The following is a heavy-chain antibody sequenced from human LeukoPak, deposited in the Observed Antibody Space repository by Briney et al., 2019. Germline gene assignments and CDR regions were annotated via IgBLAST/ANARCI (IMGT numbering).Heavy chain of an antibody. J-gene: IGHJ4*01. Sequence: LSGGSLRLSCAASGFTFEYSAMHWLRRAPGKGLEWVSLITKDDGSTYYADSVKGRFTISRDNSKNSLYLQMNSLKTEDTAFYYCAKDSRGAAYWGEFEYWGHGTLVTVSS. CDR3: AKDSRGAAYWGEFEY. D-gene: IGHD3-16*01. CDR1: GFTFEYSA. V-gene: IGHV3-43*02. CDR2: ITKDDGST.